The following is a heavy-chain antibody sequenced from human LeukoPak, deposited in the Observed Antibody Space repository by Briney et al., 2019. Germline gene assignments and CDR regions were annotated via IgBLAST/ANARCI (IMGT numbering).Heavy chain of an antibody. CDR2: ISGSGGST. CDR1: GFTFSSYG. CDR3: AKFPSTVPTNYFDY. Sequence: PGGSLRLSCAASGFTFSSYGMSWVRQAPGKGLERVSIISGSGGSTYYADSVKGRFTISRDNSKNTLYLQMNSLRAEDTAIYYCAKFPSTVPTNYFDYWGQGTLVTVSS. D-gene: IGHD2-2*01. J-gene: IGHJ4*02. V-gene: IGHV3-23*01.